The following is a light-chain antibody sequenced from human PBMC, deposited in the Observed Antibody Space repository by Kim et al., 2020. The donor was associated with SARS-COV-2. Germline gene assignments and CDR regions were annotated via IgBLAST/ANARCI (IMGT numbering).Light chain of an antibody. CDR1: SSDVGGYNY. CDR3: CSYAGSYTYV. V-gene: IGLV2-11*01. Sequence: GQSVTISCTGTSSDVGGYNYVSWYQQHPGKAHKLMIYDVSKRPSGVPDRFSGSKSGNTASLTISGLQAEDEADYYCCSYAGSYTYVFGTGTQLTVL. J-gene: IGLJ1*01. CDR2: DVS.